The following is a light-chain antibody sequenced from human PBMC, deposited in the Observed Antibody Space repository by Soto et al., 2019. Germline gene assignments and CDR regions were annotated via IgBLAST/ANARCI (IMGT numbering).Light chain of an antibody. CDR2: ENN. CDR1: SSSIGSNY. CDR3: CSYAGSYTYV. V-gene: IGLV1-51*01. Sequence: QSVLTQPPPVSAAPGQMVTISCSGSSSSIGSNYVSWYQQVPGTAPKLLIYENNKRPSGIPDRFSGSKSGTSATLGIAGLQTGDEADYYCCSYAGSYTYVFGSGTKVTVL. J-gene: IGLJ1*01.